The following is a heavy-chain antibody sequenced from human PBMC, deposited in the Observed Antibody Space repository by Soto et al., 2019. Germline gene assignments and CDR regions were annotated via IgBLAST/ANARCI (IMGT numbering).Heavy chain of an antibody. J-gene: IGHJ6*02. CDR3: ARDERKTYYDILTGYPSRSYYSCMAX. CDR2: ISSSGSTI. Sequence: GGSLRLSCAASGFTFSSYEMNWVRQAPGKWLEWVSYISSSGSTIYYADSVKGRFTISRDNAKNSLYLQMNSLRAEDTAVYYCARDERKTYYDILTGYPSRSYYSCMAXWRQGTTVTV. D-gene: IGHD3-9*01. CDR1: GFTFSSYE. V-gene: IGHV3-48*03.